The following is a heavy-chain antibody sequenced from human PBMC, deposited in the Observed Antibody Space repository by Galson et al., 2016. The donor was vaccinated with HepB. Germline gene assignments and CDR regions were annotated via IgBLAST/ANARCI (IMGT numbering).Heavy chain of an antibody. J-gene: IGHJ3*02. V-gene: IGHV2-5*05. Sequence: PALVKPTQTLTLTCTFSGFSLGTSGEGVAWIRQPPGKALEWLGLIYWDDDKRYGPSLTRRLTFTKDTSKNRVVLTMANMDPLDTGTYYCAHTSLSLTSNLIGAVDIWGQGTMVTVSS. CDR2: IYWDDDK. CDR1: GFSLGTSGEG. CDR3: AHTSLSLTSNLIGAVDI. D-gene: IGHD2-2*01.